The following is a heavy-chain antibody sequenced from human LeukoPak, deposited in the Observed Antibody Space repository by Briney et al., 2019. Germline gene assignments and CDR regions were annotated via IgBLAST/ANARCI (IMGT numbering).Heavy chain of an antibody. Sequence: SETLSLTCVVYGGSFSGYYWSWLRQPPGKGLEWIGEINHSGSTNYNPSLKSRVTISVDTSKNQFSLKLSSVTAADTAVYYCARMGGWRDGYNRDYWGQGTLVTVSS. CDR1: GGSFSGYY. CDR3: ARMGGWRDGYNRDY. J-gene: IGHJ4*02. D-gene: IGHD5-24*01. CDR2: INHSGST. V-gene: IGHV4-34*01.